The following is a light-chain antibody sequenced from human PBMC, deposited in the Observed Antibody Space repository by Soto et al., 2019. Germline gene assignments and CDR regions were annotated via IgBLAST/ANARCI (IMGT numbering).Light chain of an antibody. CDR2: TLS. CDR1: QSLLDSNDGNTY. Sequence: DIVLTQTPLFLPVTPGEPASISWRSSQSLLDSNDGNTYLDWYLQKPGQSPQLLMYTLSSRASGVPDRFSGSGSVTDFRLKISRVEAEDVGVYFCLQCTQSPYTFGRGTKL. V-gene: IGKV2-40*01. CDR3: LQCTQSPYT. J-gene: IGKJ2*01.